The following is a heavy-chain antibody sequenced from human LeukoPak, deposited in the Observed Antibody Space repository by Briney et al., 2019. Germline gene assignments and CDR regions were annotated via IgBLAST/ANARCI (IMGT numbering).Heavy chain of an antibody. D-gene: IGHD6-13*01. CDR2: IYYTGNT. Sequence: SETLSLTCTVSGGSISNYYWNRIRQPPGKGLEWIGYIYYTGNTNYNPSLKSRVTISVDTSKNQFSLKLSSVTAADTAVYYCARDSRVKRINDAFDIWGQGTMVTVSS. CDR1: GGSISNYY. J-gene: IGHJ3*02. V-gene: IGHV4-59*12. CDR3: ARDSRVKRINDAFDI.